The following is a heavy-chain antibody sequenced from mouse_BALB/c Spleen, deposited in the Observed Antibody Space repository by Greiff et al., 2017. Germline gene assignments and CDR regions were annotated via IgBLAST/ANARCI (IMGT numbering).Heavy chain of an antibody. CDR3: ARAYYGSSVHYFDY. V-gene: IGHV5-9-4*01. CDR1: GFTFSSYA. J-gene: IGHJ2*01. Sequence: DVQLVESGGGLVKPGGSLKLSCAASGFTFSSYAMSWVRQSPEKRLEWVAEISSGGSYTYYPDTVTGRFTISRDNAKNTLYLEMSSLRSEDTAMYYCARAYYGSSVHYFDYWGQGTTLTVSS. D-gene: IGHD1-1*01. CDR2: ISSGGSYT.